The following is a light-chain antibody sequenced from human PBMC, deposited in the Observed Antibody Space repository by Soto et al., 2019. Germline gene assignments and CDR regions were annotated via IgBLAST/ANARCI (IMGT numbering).Light chain of an antibody. Sequence: DIQMTQSPSSLSASVGDRVTITCQASQDISRYLSWHQQKPGKAPKLLIHEASNLETGVPSRFSASGSGTDFAFTITSLQPDDIATYYCQQYNNWWTFGQGTKVEIK. J-gene: IGKJ1*01. CDR1: QDISRY. CDR3: QQYNNWWT. V-gene: IGKV1-33*01. CDR2: EAS.